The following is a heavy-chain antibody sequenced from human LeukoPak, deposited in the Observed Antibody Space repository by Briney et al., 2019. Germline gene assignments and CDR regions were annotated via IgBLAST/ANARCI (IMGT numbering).Heavy chain of an antibody. CDR3: AREEKSGYFDWSDAFDI. D-gene: IGHD3-9*01. Sequence: GGSLRLSCAASGFTFSDYYMSWIRQAPGKGLEWVSYISSSGSTIYYADSVKGRFTISRDNAKNSLYLQMNSLRAEDTAVYYCAREEKSGYFDWSDAFDIWGQGTMVTVSS. V-gene: IGHV3-11*01. J-gene: IGHJ3*02. CDR1: GFTFSDYY. CDR2: ISSSGSTI.